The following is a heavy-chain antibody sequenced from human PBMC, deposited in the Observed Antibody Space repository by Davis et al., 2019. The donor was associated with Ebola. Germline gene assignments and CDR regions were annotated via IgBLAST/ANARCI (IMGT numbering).Heavy chain of an antibody. CDR1: GGSFSGSSYY. CDR2: IYYSGST. V-gene: IGHV4-39*01. J-gene: IGHJ5*02. D-gene: IGHD3-3*01. CDR3: GGHPSVLRSLLVDP. Sequence: SETLSLTCTVSGGSFSGSSYYWGWLRQPPGKGLEWIGSIYYSGSTYYNPSLKSRATISVDTSKNQFSLKLSPVTAADTAVYFCGGHPSVLRSLLVDPWGQGTLVTVSS.